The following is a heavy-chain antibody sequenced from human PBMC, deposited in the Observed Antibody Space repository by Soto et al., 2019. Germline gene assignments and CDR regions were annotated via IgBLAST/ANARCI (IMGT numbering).Heavy chain of an antibody. D-gene: IGHD2-2*01. V-gene: IGHV3-23*01. Sequence: GGSLRLSCAASGFTFSSYAMSWVRQAPGKGLEWVSAISGSGGSTYYADSVKGRFTISRDNSKNTLYLQMSSLRAEDTAVYYCAKVPGLSDYIVVVPAAMAHWAQGPSVTGSS. CDR1: GFTFSSYA. J-gene: IGHJ4*02. CDR3: AKVPGLSDYIVVVPAAMAH. CDR2: ISGSGGST.